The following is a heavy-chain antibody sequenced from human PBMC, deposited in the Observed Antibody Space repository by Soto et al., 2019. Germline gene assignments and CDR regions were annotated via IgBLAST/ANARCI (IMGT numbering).Heavy chain of an antibody. J-gene: IGHJ4*02. CDR3: AKGLYASGWSFLDY. D-gene: IGHD6-19*01. CDR1: GFMFSSYG. V-gene: IGHV3-30*18. Sequence: QVQLVESGGGVVQPGRSLRLSCAASGFMFSSYGMHWVRQAPGKGLEWVALLSYDGSNKYYADSVKGRFTISRDNSKNTLYLQMNSLRDEDTDVYYCAKGLYASGWSFLDYWGQGTLVTVSS. CDR2: LSYDGSNK.